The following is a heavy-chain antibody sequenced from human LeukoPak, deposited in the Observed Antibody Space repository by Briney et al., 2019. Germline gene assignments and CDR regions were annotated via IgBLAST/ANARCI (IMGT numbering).Heavy chain of an antibody. CDR2: IVVGSGNT. CDR1: GFTFTSSA. J-gene: IGHJ6*02. V-gene: IGHV1-58*01. D-gene: IGHD3-9*01. Sequence: SVKVSCKASGFTFTSSAAQWVRQARGQRLEWIGWIVVGSGNTNYAQKFQERVTITRDMSTSTAYMELSSLRSEDTAVYYCAAAFYETYYDILTGYPSDYYGMDVWGQGTTVTVSS. CDR3: AAAFYETYYDILTGYPSDYYGMDV.